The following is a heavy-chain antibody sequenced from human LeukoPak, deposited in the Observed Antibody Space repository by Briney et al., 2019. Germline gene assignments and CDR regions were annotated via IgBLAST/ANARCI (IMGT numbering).Heavy chain of an antibody. Sequence: ASVKVSCKASGYTFTSYYLHWVRQAPGQGLEWMGIINPSGGSTSYAQKFQGRVTMTRDTSTSTVYMELSSLRSEDTAVYYCARDIRGYYFDYWGQGTLVTVSS. D-gene: IGHD3-22*01. J-gene: IGHJ4*02. CDR3: ARDIRGYYFDY. V-gene: IGHV1-46*01. CDR2: INPSGGST. CDR1: GYTFTSYY.